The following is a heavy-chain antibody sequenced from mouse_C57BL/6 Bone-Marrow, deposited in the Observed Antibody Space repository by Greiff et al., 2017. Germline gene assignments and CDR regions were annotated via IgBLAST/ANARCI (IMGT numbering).Heavy chain of an antibody. D-gene: IGHD2-2*01. V-gene: IGHV5-6*02. Sequence: EVKLVESGGDLVKPGGSLKLSCAASGFTFSSYGMSWVRQTPDKRLEWVATISSGGSYTYYPDSVKGRFTISRDNAKNTLYLQMSSLKSEDTAMYDCARRAMVTTPYYFDYWGQGTTLTVSS. CDR2: ISSGGSYT. CDR1: GFTFSSYG. J-gene: IGHJ2*01. CDR3: ARRAMVTTPYYFDY.